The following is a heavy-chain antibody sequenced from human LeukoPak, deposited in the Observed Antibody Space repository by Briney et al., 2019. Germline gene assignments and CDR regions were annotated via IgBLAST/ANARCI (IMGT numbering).Heavy chain of an antibody. CDR1: GFTFSSYS. Sequence: GGSLRLSCAASGFTFSSYSMNWVRQAPGKGLEWVSYISSSSSTIYYADSVKGRFTISRDNAKNSLYLQMNSLRAEDTAVYYCARDLRYDSSGYYPGGDYWGPGTLVTVSS. D-gene: IGHD3-22*01. V-gene: IGHV3-48*01. CDR2: ISSSSSTI. J-gene: IGHJ4*02. CDR3: ARDLRYDSSGYYPGGDY.